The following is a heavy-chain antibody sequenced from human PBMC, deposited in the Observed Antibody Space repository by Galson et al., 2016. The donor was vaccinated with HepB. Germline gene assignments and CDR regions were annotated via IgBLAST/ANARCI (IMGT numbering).Heavy chain of an antibody. V-gene: IGHV3-33*01. CDR3: ARGRGYYADYDWCFDV. J-gene: IGHJ2*01. CDR1: GFSLSNYG. D-gene: IGHD4-17*01. Sequence: SLRLSCAASGFSLSNYGMHWVRQAPGKGLEWVAVVWYDGSREFYTDSVKGRFTISRDNSKKTVYLQMNSLTPDDTAVYYCARGRGYYADYDWCFDVWGRGTLVSVSS. CDR2: VWYDGSRE.